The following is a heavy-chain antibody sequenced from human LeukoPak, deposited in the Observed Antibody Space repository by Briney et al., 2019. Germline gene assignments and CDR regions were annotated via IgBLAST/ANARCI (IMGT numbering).Heavy chain of an antibody. CDR3: ATVSLNSGSYPD. V-gene: IGHV1-24*01. CDR2: FDPEDGET. CDR1: GYTLTELS. J-gene: IGHJ4*02. D-gene: IGHD1-26*01. Sequence: ASVKVSCKVSGYTLTELSMHWVRQAPGKRLEWMGGFDPEDGETTYAQKFQGRVTMTEDTSTDTAYMELSSLRSEDTAVYYCATVSLNSGSYPDWGQGTLVTVSS.